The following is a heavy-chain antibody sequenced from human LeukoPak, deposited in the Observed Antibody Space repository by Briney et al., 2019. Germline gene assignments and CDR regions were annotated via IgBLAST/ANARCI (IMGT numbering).Heavy chain of an antibody. CDR1: GFTFSSYA. CDR3: AKTTTGYSSGRYPGWPVDY. CDR2: ISGSGGGT. J-gene: IGHJ4*02. V-gene: IGHV3-23*01. Sequence: GGSLRLSCAASGFTFSSYAVCWGRQAPGKGLERVSAISGSGGGTNYADSVKGRFTISRDNSKNKLYLQMNSLSTEDTAVYYCAKTTTGYSSGRYPGWPVDYWGQGTLVTVSS. D-gene: IGHD6-19*01.